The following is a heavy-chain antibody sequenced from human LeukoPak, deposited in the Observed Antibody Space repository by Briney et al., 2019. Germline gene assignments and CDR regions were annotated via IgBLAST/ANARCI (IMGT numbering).Heavy chain of an antibody. V-gene: IGHV6-1*01. CDR1: GDGFSSKSAA. J-gene: IGHJ5*02. Sequence: SQTLSLTCAIGGDGFSSKSAAWDWGRLSPSRGLEWLGRTYYRSKWFKEYASSVKSRIILNSDTSRNEVSLHLHSVTPEDTAVYYCTRGSIGGWFDPWGQGTPVTVSS. CDR3: TRGSIGGWFDP. CDR2: TYYRSKWFK. D-gene: IGHD3-3*01.